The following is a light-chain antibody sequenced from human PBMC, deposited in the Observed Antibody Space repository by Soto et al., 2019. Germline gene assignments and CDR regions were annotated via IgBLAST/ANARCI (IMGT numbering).Light chain of an antibody. CDR3: SSSGPV. Sequence: QSALTQPASVSGSPGQSITISCTGTSSDVGGYNYVSWYQQHPGKAPKLMIYDVSNRPSGVSNRFSGSKSGNTASLTISGLQAEDEADYYCSSSGPVFGGGTQLTVL. J-gene: IGLJ2*01. V-gene: IGLV2-14*01. CDR1: SSDVGGYNY. CDR2: DVS.